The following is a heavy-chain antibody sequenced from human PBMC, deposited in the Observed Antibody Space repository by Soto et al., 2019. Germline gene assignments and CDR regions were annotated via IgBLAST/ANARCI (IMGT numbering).Heavy chain of an antibody. D-gene: IGHD6-6*01. Sequence: SVKVSCKASGFNFTTFAVQWVRQARGQRLEWMGWIVICSGNTNYAQKFQDRVSITRDMSTTTAYMEMGGLTSEYTAVYYCAASYTSSSVSDFWGQGTLVTVSS. CDR3: AASYTSSSVSDF. CDR1: GFNFTTFA. CDR2: IVICSGNT. V-gene: IGHV1-58*01. J-gene: IGHJ4*02.